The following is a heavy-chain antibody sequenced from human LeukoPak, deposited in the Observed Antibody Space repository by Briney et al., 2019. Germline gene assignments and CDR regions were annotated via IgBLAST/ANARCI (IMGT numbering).Heavy chain of an antibody. CDR3: ARDAYCGGDCYYDY. CDR1: GFIFSSYG. J-gene: IGHJ4*02. D-gene: IGHD2-21*02. V-gene: IGHV3-33*01. CDR2: IWSDGSNK. Sequence: GGSLRLSCAASGFIFSSYGMHWVRQAPGKGLEWVAVIWSDGSNKYYADSVKGRFTISRDNAKNSLYLQMNSLRAEDTAVYYCARDAYCGGDCYYDYWGQGTLVTVSS.